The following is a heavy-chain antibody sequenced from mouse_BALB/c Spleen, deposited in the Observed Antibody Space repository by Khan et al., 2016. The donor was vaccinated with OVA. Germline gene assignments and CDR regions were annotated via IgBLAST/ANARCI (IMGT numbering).Heavy chain of an antibody. CDR2: IRDGGSYT. V-gene: IGHV5-4*02. CDR3: ARGFYGNPFAY. D-gene: IGHD2-1*01. J-gene: IGHJ3*01. CDR1: GFTFSDYY. Sequence: LVESGGGLVKPGGSLKLSCAASGFTFSDYYIYWVRQTPEKSLEWVATIRDGGSYTYYPDRVKGRFTISRDDAKNNLYLEMNRLKSEDTAMYYCARGFYGNPFAYWGQGTLVTVSA.